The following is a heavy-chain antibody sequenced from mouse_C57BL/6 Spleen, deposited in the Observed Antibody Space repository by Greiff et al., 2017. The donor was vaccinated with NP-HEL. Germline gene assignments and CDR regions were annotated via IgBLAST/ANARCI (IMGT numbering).Heavy chain of an antibody. CDR3: ARRGGYYGNYPSWFAY. CDR2: ISDGGSYT. V-gene: IGHV5-4*01. D-gene: IGHD2-1*01. J-gene: IGHJ3*01. CDR1: GFTFSSYA. Sequence: EVQGVESGGGLVKPGGSLKLSCAASGFTFSSYAMSWVRQTPEKRLEWVATISDGGSYTYYPDNVKGRFTISRDNAKNNLYLQMSHLKSEDTAMYYCARRGGYYGNYPSWFAYWGQGTLVTVSA.